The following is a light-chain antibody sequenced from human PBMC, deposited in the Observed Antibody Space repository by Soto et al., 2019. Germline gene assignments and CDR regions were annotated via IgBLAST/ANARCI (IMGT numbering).Light chain of an antibody. V-gene: IGKV1-39*01. Sequence: DIQMTQSPSSLSASVGDRVTITCRASQSISNYVNWYQQKPGKAPKFLIYAASSLQSGVPSRFSGSGSGTDVTLTISSLQPEDFATYYCQQSYSTPRTFDQGTKVKI. CDR2: AAS. CDR1: QSISNY. J-gene: IGKJ1*01. CDR3: QQSYSTPRT.